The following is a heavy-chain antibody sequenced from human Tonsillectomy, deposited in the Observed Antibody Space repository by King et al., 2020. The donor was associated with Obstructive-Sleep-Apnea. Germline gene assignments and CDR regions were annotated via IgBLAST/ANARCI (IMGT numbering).Heavy chain of an antibody. V-gene: IGHV4-4*02. CDR3: ARGGYREGSGCPTKVIYYYNMDV. D-gene: IGHD6-19*01. J-gene: IGHJ6*02. Sequence: VQLQESGPGLVKPSGTLSLTCAVSGASISSSHWWTWVRQPPGKGLEWLGEIYHSGSTNYSPSLKSRVTISVDKSKNQFSLKLSSVTAADTAVYYCARGGYREGSGCPTKVIYYYNMDVWGQGTTVTVSS. CDR2: IYHSGST. CDR1: GASISSSHW.